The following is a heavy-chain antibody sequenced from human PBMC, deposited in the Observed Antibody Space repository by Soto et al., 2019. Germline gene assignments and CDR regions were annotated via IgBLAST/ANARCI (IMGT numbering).Heavy chain of an antibody. Sequence: GGSLRLSCATSGFPFSDYYMSWIRQAPGKGLEWLSHISPRSTYRNYADSVKGRFTISRDNTKSSLFLQMNSLGVEDTAVYYCTRGGGGGLFEHWGQGVLVTVSS. V-gene: IGHV3-11*06. CDR3: TRGGGGGLFEH. CDR2: ISPRSTYR. J-gene: IGHJ4*02. CDR1: GFPFSDYY. D-gene: IGHD2-21*01.